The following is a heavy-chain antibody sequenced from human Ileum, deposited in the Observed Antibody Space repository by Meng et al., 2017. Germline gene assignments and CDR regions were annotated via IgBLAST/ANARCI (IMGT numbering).Heavy chain of an antibody. CDR1: GYTFKNFG. D-gene: IGHD3-10*01. J-gene: IGHJ4*02. CDR3: ARHGSGSYPYLEY. CDR2: INTNTGNP. Sequence: QAQLVQSGPEVKKPGASGKLSCMTSGYTFKNFGISRVRQAPGQGLEWMGWINTNTGNPTYAQGFTGRFVFSLDTSVNTAYLQISSLKAEDTAVYYCARHGSGSYPYLEYWGQGTLVTVSS. V-gene: IGHV7-4-1*02.